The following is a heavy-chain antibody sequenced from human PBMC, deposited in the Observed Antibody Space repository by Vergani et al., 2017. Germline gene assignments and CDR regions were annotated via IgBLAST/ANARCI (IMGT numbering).Heavy chain of an antibody. V-gene: IGHV3-23*01. J-gene: IGHJ6*02. CDR2: ISGSGGSI. D-gene: IGHD2-21*02. CDR3: AKSQTYCGRDCLNYYGLDV. CDR1: GFTFSNYA. Sequence: EVQLLESGGGLVQPGGSLRLSCAASGFTFSNYAMTWVRQAPGKGLEWVSEISGSGGSIYHVDSVKGRFTISRDNSKNTLYLQMNSLRVEDTAVYYCAKSQTYCGRDCLNYYGLDVWGQGTTVTVSS.